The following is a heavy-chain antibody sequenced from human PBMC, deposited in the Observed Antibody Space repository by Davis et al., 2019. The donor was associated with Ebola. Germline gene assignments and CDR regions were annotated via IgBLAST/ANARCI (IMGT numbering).Heavy chain of an antibody. CDR2: IIPIFGTA. J-gene: IGHJ5*02. V-gene: IGHV1-69*06. CDR3: ARDVQVSVYQDSSGWSWFDP. CDR1: VGTFSSYA. D-gene: IGHD6-19*01. Sequence: SVKVSCKASVGTFSSYAISWVRHAPGQGLEWMGGIIPIFGTANYAQKFQGRVTITADKSTSTAYMELSSLRSEDTAVYYCARDVQVSVYQDSSGWSWFDPWGQGTLVTVSS.